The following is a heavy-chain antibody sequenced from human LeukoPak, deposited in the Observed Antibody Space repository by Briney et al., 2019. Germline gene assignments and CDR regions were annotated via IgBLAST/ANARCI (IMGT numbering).Heavy chain of an antibody. J-gene: IGHJ5*02. D-gene: IGHD7-27*01. Sequence: ASVKVSCKASGYTFTSYAIHWVRQAPGQRLEWMGIINPSGGSTSYAQKFQGRVTMTRDTSTSTVYMELSSLRSEDTAVYYCARDPTGGDWFDPWGQGTLVTVSS. V-gene: IGHV1-46*01. CDR2: INPSGGST. CDR3: ARDPTGGDWFDP. CDR1: GYTFTSYA.